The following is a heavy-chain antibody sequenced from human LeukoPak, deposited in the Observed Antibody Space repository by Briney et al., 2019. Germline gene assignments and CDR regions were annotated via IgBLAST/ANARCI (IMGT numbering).Heavy chain of an antibody. J-gene: IGHJ4*02. D-gene: IGHD5-18*01. Sequence: SETLSLTCTVSGGSISSYYWSWIRQHPGKGLEWIGYIYYSGSTYYNPSLKSRVTISVDTSKIQFSLKLSSVTAADTAMYYCARTRGYSYAYFDYWGQGTLVTVSS. CDR3: ARTRGYSYAYFDY. CDR2: IYYSGST. V-gene: IGHV4-59*12. CDR1: GGSISSYY.